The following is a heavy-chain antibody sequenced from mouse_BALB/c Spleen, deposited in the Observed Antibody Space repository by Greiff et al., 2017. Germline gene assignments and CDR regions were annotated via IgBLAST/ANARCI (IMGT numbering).Heavy chain of an antibody. J-gene: IGHJ4*01. CDR2: INPYNDGT. CDR1: GYTFTSYY. D-gene: IGHD1-2*01. V-gene: IGHV1-53*01. Sequence: QVQLQQPGAELVKPGASVKLSCKASGYTFTSYYMYWVKQRPGQGLEWIGGINPYNDGTKYNEKFKGKATLTSDKSSSSAYMELSSLTSEDSAVYYCARRNHYYFGDYWGQGTSVTVSS. CDR3: ARRNHYYFGDY.